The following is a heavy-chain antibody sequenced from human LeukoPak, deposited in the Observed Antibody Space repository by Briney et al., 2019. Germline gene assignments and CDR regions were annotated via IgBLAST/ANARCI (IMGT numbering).Heavy chain of an antibody. CDR1: GYTFTSYG. V-gene: IGHV1-69*13. Sequence: SVKVSCKASGYTFTSYGISWVRQAPGQGLEWMGGIIPIFGTANYAQKFQGRVTITADESTSKAYMELSSLRSEDTAVYYCARDRGGGWNDGTSYAFDIWGQGTMVTVSS. CDR3: ARDRGGGWNDGTSYAFDI. J-gene: IGHJ3*02. D-gene: IGHD1-1*01. CDR2: IIPIFGTA.